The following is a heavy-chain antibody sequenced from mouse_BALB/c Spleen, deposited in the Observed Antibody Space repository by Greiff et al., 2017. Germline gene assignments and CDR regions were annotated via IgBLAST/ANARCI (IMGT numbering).Heavy chain of an antibody. D-gene: IGHD2-3*01. J-gene: IGHJ2*01. CDR1: GYTFTSYW. CDR3: TRTLYDGYIDY. Sequence: EVQLQQSGTVLARPGASVKMSCKASGYTFTSYWMHWVKQRPGQGLEWIGAIYPGNSDTSYNQKFKGKAKLTAVTSTSTAYMELSSLTNEDSAVYYCTRTLYDGYIDYWGQGTTLTVSS. CDR2: IYPGNSDT. V-gene: IGHV1-5*01.